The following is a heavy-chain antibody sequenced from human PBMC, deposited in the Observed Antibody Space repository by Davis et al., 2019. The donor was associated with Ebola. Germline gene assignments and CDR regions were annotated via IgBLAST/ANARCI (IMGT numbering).Heavy chain of an antibody. CDR1: GFTFSSYA. V-gene: IGHV3-23*01. CDR3: AKGANYDFWSGYSNNFDY. Sequence: PGGSLRLSCAASGFTFSSYAMSWVRQAPGKGLEWVSAISGSGGSTYYADSVKGRFTISRDNSKNTLYLQMNSLRAEDTAVYYCAKGANYDFWSGYSNNFDYWGQGTLVTVSS. D-gene: IGHD3-3*01. J-gene: IGHJ4*02. CDR2: ISGSGGST.